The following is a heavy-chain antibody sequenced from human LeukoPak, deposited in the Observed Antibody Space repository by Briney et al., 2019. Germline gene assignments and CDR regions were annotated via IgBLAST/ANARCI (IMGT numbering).Heavy chain of an antibody. D-gene: IGHD4-17*01. J-gene: IGHJ3*02. V-gene: IGHV4-34*01. CDR2: INHSGST. CDR3: ARGQGDYGDYHGAFDI. Sequence: PSETLSLTCAVYGGSFSGYYWSWIRQPPGKGLEWIGEINHSGSTNYNPSLKSRVTISVDTSKNQFSLKLSSVTAADTAVYYCARGQGDYGDYHGAFDIWGQGTMVTVSS. CDR1: GGSFSGYY.